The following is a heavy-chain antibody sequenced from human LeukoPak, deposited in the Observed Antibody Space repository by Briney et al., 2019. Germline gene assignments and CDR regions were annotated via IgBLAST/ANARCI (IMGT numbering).Heavy chain of an antibody. Sequence: PSETLSLTCAVSGGSISSGGYSWSWIRQPPGKGLEWIGEINHSGSTNYNPSLKSRVTISVDTSKNQFSLKLSSVTAADTAVYYCARTKNTPGIAAAGTFGYWGQGTLVTVSS. CDR2: INHSGST. D-gene: IGHD6-13*01. CDR1: GGSISSGGYS. J-gene: IGHJ4*02. V-gene: IGHV4-34*01. CDR3: ARTKNTPGIAAAGTFGY.